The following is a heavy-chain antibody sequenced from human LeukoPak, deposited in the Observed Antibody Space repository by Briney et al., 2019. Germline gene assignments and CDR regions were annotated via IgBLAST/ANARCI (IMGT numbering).Heavy chain of an antibody. D-gene: IGHD3-9*01. CDR2: IIPILGIA. V-gene: IGHV1-69*04. Sequence: SVKVSCKASGGTFSSYAISWVRQAPGQGLEWMGRIIPILGIANYAQRLQGRVTITADKSTSTAYMELSSLRSEDTAVYYCARPISLTGHAFDIWGQGTMVTVSS. J-gene: IGHJ3*02. CDR3: ARPISLTGHAFDI. CDR1: GGTFSSYA.